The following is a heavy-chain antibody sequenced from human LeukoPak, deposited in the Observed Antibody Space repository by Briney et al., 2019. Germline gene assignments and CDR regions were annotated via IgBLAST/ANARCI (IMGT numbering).Heavy chain of an antibody. CDR2: ISWNSGSI. D-gene: IGHD3-22*01. J-gene: IGHJ3*02. CDR3: AKGFYDSTRGAFDI. V-gene: IGHV3-9*01. Sequence: GRSLRLSCAASGFTFDDYAMHWVRHAPGKGLEWVSGISWNSGSIGYADSVKGRFTISRDNAKNSLYLQMNSLRAEDTALYYCAKGFYDSTRGAFDIWGQGTMVTVSS. CDR1: GFTFDDYA.